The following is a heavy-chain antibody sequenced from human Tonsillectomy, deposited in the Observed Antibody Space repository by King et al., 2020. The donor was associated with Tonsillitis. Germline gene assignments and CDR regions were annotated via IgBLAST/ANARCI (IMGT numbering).Heavy chain of an antibody. CDR2: ISWNSGSI. V-gene: IGHV3-9*01. Sequence: VQLVESGGGLVQPGRSLRLSCAASGFTFDDYAMHWVRQAPGKGLEWVSGISWNSGSIGYADSVKGRFTISRDNAKNSLYLQMNSLRAEDTALYYCVKDMGYIAVAGGMDVWGQGTTVTVSS. CDR1: GFTFDDYA. CDR3: VKDMGYIAVAGGMDV. J-gene: IGHJ6*02. D-gene: IGHD6-19*01.